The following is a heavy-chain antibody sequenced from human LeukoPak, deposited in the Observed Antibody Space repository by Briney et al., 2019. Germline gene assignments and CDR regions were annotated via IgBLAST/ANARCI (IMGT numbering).Heavy chain of an antibody. J-gene: IGHJ4*02. D-gene: IGHD3-3*01. V-gene: IGHV4-34*01. CDR1: GGSFSGYY. Sequence: SETLSLTCAVYGGSFSGYYWSWIRQPPGKGLELIGEINHSGSTNYNPSLKSRVTISVDTSKNLCCLKMSSVTAADTAVYYCARGTYYDFWSGYYYDYWGQGTMVTVSS. CDR3: ARGTYYDFWSGYYYDY. CDR2: INHSGST.